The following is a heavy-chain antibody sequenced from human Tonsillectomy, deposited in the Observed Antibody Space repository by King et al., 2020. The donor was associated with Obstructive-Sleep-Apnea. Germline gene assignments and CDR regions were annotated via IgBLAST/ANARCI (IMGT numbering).Heavy chain of an antibody. CDR3: ARHPSDYRSQIYPDFAI. J-gene: IGHJ3*02. CDR1: GYSFTSHW. V-gene: IGHV5-10-1*03. D-gene: IGHD3-16*02. Sequence: VQLVESGAEVKKPGESLRISCKGSGYSFTSHWISWVRQMPGKGLEWMGKIDPGDSSINYSPFFQGHVTISTDTSINTAYLKWSSLRASDSAMYYCARHPSDYRSQIYPDFAIWGQGTMVTVS. CDR2: IDPGDSSI.